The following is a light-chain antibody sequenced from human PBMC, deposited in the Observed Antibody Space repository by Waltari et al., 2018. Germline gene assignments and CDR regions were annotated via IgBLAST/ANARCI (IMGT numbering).Light chain of an antibody. Sequence: QSALTQPRSVSGSLGQSVTISCTGTSTDVGGYNYVSWYQQRPGEAPQLIIYDVTQRPSGVPDRFSGSKSCNAASLTISGLRGEDEADYYCCSYADRFTVILFGAGTKLTVL. CDR1: STDVGGYNY. CDR3: CSYADRFTVIL. CDR2: DVT. V-gene: IGLV2-11*01. J-gene: IGLJ3*02.